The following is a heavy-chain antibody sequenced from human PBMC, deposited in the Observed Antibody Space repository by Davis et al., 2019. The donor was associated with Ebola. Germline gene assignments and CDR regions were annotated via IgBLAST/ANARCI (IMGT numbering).Heavy chain of an antibody. V-gene: IGHV3-48*02. CDR2: ISSSSSTI. CDR3: AREPRLGYYYGSGSGYYYGMDV. D-gene: IGHD3-10*01. CDR1: GFTFSSYS. Sequence: GESLKISCAASGFTFSSYSMNWVRQAPGKGLEWVSYISSSSSTIYYADSVKGRFTISRDNAKNSLYLQMNSLRDEDTAVYYCAREPRLGYYYGSGSGYYYGMDVWGQGTTVTVSS. J-gene: IGHJ6*02.